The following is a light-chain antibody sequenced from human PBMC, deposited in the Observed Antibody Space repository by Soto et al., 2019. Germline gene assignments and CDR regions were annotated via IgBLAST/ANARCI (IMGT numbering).Light chain of an antibody. J-gene: IGKJ5*01. V-gene: IGKV3-20*01. Sequence: EIVLTQSPGTLSLSPGERATLSCRASQSVGGSYVGWYQQKPGQAPRLLISGASSRATGIPDRFSGSGFGTDFTLTISRLEPEDFALYYCQHYAGGSRITFGQGTRLEIK. CDR1: QSVGGSY. CDR3: QHYAGGSRIT. CDR2: GAS.